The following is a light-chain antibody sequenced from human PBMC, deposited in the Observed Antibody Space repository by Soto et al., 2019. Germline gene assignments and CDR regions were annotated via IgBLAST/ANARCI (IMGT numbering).Light chain of an antibody. J-gene: IGKJ4*01. CDR2: AAS. CDR1: QGIRKD. CDR3: LQQNSYPLT. Sequence: DIQMTQSPSSLSASVGDRVTITCRASQGIRKDLGWYQQKPGKAPKRLLYAASSLQSGVPSRFSGSGSGTEFTLTISSLQPEDYATYYCLQQNSYPLTFGGGTKVDIK. V-gene: IGKV1-17*01.